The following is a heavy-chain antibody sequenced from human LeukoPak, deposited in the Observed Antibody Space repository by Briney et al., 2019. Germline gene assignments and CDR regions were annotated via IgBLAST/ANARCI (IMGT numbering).Heavy chain of an antibody. CDR2: ISSSSSTI. J-gene: IGHJ4*02. Sequence: GGSLRLSCTASGFTFSSYSMNWVRQAPGKGLEWVSYISSSSSTIYYADSVKGRFTISRDNAKNSLYLQMNSLRAEDTAVYYCARVGVDYGDYVAYWGQGTLVTVSS. V-gene: IGHV3-48*01. D-gene: IGHD4-17*01. CDR1: GFTFSSYS. CDR3: ARVGVDYGDYVAY.